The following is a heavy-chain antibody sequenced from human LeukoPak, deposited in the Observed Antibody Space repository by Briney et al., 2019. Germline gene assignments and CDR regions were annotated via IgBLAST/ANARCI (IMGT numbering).Heavy chain of an antibody. Sequence: GESLKISCKGSGYSFTSYWIGWVRQMPGKGLEWMGIIYPGESETRYSPSFQGQVTISADKSISTASLQWSSLKAPDTAMYYCARLVTFGGVIAYFDYWGQGTLVTVSS. CDR2: IYPGESET. J-gene: IGHJ4*02. CDR3: ARLVTFGGVIAYFDY. D-gene: IGHD3-16*02. CDR1: GYSFTSYW. V-gene: IGHV5-51*01.